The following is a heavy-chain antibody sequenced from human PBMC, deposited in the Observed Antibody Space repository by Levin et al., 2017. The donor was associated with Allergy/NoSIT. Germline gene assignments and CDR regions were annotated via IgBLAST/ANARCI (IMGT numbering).Heavy chain of an antibody. CDR3: TTLHYYGMDV. V-gene: IGHV3-11*01. J-gene: IGHJ6*02. CDR1: GLTFSDYY. Sequence: GGSLRLSCAVSGLTFSDYYMSWIRQAPGKGLEWVSYISGTGSTIFYADSMKGRFTLSRDNAKNSLYLQMNSLRDEDTAVYYCTTLHYYGMDVWGQGTTVTVSS. CDR2: ISGTGSTI.